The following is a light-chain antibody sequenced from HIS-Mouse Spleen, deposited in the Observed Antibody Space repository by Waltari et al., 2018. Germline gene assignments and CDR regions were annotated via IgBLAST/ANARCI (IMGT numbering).Light chain of an antibody. CDR1: SSDVGSYNL. CDR3: CSYAGSSTWV. V-gene: IGLV2-23*01. CDR2: EGS. Sequence: QSALTQPASVSGSPGQSITISCTGTSSDVGSYNLVSWYQQHPGKAPKLMIYEGSKRASGCSTRFSGSKSGNTASLTISGLQAEDEADYYCCSYAGSSTWVFGGGTKLTVL. J-gene: IGLJ3*02.